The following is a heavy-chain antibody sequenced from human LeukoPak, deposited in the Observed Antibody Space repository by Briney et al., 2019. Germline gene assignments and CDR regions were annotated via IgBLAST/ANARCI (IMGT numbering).Heavy chain of an antibody. CDR3: TTEDSGYDSLAAFDI. J-gene: IGHJ3*02. Sequence: SGGSLRLSCAASGFTFSNAWMSWVRQAPGKGLEWVGRIKSKTDGGTTDYAAPVKGRFTISRDDSKNTLYLQMNSLKTEDTAVYYCTTEDSGYDSLAAFDIWGQGTMVTVSS. CDR1: GFTFSNAW. V-gene: IGHV3-15*01. D-gene: IGHD5-12*01. CDR2: IKSKTDGGTT.